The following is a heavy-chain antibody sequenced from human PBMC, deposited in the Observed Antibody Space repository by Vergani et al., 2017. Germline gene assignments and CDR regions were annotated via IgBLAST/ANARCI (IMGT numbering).Heavy chain of an antibody. CDR1: GFTFSSYA. CDR2: ISSSSSTI. V-gene: IGHV3-48*01. Sequence: EVQLLESGGGLVQPGGSLRLSCAASGFTFSSYAMSWVRQAPGKGLEWVSYISSSSSTIYYADSVKGRFTISRDNAKNSLYLQMNSLRAEDTAVYYCAKDVSTVTTYINYWGQGTLVTVSS. D-gene: IGHD4-17*01. CDR3: AKDVSTVTTYINY. J-gene: IGHJ4*02.